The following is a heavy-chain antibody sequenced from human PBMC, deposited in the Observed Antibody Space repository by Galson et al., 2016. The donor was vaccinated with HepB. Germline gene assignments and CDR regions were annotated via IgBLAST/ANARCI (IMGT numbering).Heavy chain of an antibody. Sequence: SLRLSCAGSGSDFSSFAMSWVRRPPGKGLEWVSGVYGHGVSPFYADSVRGRFIISRDNSKNTLFLQMNSLRAEDTAEYYCAKMSGHPTESYYMDVWGKGTTVTVSS. CDR1: GSDFSSFA. V-gene: IGHV3-23*01. J-gene: IGHJ6*03. CDR3: AKMSGHPTESYYMDV. CDR2: VYGHGVSP. D-gene: IGHD1-26*01.